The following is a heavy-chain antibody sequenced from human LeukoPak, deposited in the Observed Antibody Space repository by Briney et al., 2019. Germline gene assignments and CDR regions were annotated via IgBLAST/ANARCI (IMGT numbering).Heavy chain of an antibody. CDR1: GASVSSSNYY. J-gene: IGHJ4*02. Sequence: PSQTLSLTCTVSGASVSSSNYYWSWIRQPPGKGLEWSEYIYYSGSTNYNPSLKSRVTISVDTSKNQFSLKLSSVTAADTAVYYCARDYCTTTRCYPNYFDYWGQGTLVTVSS. CDR3: ARDYCTTTRCYPNYFDY. D-gene: IGHD2-2*01. V-gene: IGHV4-61*01. CDR2: IYYSGST.